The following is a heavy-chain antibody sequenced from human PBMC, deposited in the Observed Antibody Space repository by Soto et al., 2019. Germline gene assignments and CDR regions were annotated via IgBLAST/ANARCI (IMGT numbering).Heavy chain of an antibody. CDR3: AKVSVPAAIAYYYYGMDV. CDR1: GFTFSSYG. D-gene: IGHD2-2*01. CDR2: ISYDGSNK. Sequence: QVQLVESGGGVVQPGRSLRLSCAASGFTFSSYGMHWVRQAPAKGLEWVALISYDGSNKYYADSVKGRFTISRYNSRSTLYLQMNSLRAEDTAVYYCAKVSVPAAIAYYYYGMDVWGQGTTVTVSS. J-gene: IGHJ6*02. V-gene: IGHV3-30*18.